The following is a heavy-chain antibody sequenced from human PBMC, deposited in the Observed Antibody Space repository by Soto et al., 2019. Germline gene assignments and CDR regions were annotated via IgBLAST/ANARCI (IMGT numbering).Heavy chain of an antibody. D-gene: IGHD2-15*01. CDR1: GGSFSGYY. Sequence: QVQLQQWGAGLLKPSETLSLTCAVYGGSFSGYYWSWISQPPGKGLVWIGEINHSGSTNYNPSLKSRVTISVDTSTNQFSLKLRSVTAADTAVYYCARARIDCSGGSCYSETDYWGQGTLVTVSS. V-gene: IGHV4-34*01. J-gene: IGHJ4*02. CDR2: INHSGST. CDR3: ARARIDCSGGSCYSETDY.